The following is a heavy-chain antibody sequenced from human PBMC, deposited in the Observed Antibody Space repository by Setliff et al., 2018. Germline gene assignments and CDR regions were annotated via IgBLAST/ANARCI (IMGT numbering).Heavy chain of an antibody. CDR2: MNTNSGDT. D-gene: IGHD1-1*01. V-gene: IGHV1-2*02. J-gene: IGHJ6*03. CDR3: ARSPTRTTGSHYLGYYYYYMDF. CDR1: AYSFSGYY. Sequence: ASVKVSCKTSAYSFSGYYIHWVRQAPGQGLVWMGWMNTNSGDTKYTQKFQGRVTMTRDTSISTAYMELSRLRSDDTALYFCARSPTRTTGSHYLGYYYYYMDFWGKGTTVTV.